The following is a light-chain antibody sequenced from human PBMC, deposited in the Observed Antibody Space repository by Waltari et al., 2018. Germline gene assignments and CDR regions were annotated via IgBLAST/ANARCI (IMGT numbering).Light chain of an antibody. CDR1: QTITGSW. V-gene: IGKV3-20*01. J-gene: IGKJ4*01. CDR2: GAS. CDR3: QQYDGSVVT. Sequence: EIVLTQSPGTLSVSPGERVTVSCRASQTITGSWLTWYHHKPGQAPRLLIYGASNRAPGIPDRFSGSGSGTDFTLTISRLEPEDSAVYYCQQYDGSVVTFGGGTKVEIK.